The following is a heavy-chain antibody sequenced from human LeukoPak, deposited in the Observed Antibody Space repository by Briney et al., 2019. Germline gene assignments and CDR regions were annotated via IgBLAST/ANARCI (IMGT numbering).Heavy chain of an antibody. V-gene: IGHV3-74*01. Sequence: GGSLRLSCAASGFTFSNHWMHWVRQAPGKGLMWVSRINRDGSRTDYADSVKGRFTISRDDAKNTLYLQVNSLRAEDTAVYFCARGGSDTAMAHDYWGQGTLVTVSS. D-gene: IGHD5-18*01. CDR1: GFTFSNHW. CDR3: ARGGSDTAMAHDY. CDR2: INRDGSRT. J-gene: IGHJ4*02.